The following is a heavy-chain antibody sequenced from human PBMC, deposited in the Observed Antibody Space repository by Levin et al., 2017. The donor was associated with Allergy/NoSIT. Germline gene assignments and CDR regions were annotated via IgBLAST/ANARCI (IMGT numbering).Heavy chain of an antibody. J-gene: IGHJ4*02. CDR2: ISSSSSYI. V-gene: IGHV3-21*01. CDR3: ARDHSSGWYVDY. CDR1: GFTFSSYS. Sequence: AGGSLRLSCAASGFTFSSYSMNWVRQAPGKGLEWVSSISSSSSYIYYADSVKGRFTISRDNAKNSLYLQMNSLRAEDTAVYYCARDHSSGWYVDYWGQGTLVTVSS. D-gene: IGHD6-19*01.